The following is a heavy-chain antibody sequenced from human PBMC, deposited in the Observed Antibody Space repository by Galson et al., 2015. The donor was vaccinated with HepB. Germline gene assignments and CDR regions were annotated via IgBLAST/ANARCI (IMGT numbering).Heavy chain of an antibody. J-gene: IGHJ4*02. V-gene: IGHV3-23*01. CDR3: AKWVSSGYYQPSVIDY. CDR1: GFTFSSYA. Sequence: SLRLSCAASGFTFSSYAMSWVRQAPGKGLEWVSAISGSGGSTYYADSVKGRFTISRDNSKNTLYLQMNSLRAEDTAVYYCAKWVSSGYYQPSVIDYWGQGTLVTVSS. D-gene: IGHD3-22*01. CDR2: ISGSGGST.